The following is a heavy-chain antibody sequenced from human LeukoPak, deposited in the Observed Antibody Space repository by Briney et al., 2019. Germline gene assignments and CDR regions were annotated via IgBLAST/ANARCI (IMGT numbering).Heavy chain of an antibody. D-gene: IGHD1-26*01. V-gene: IGHV3-23*01. CDR2: IPGSGDST. CDR3: AKPSGVSYDYFAY. J-gene: IGHJ4*02. CDR1: GFTFSSYA. Sequence: GGSLRLFCAASGFTFSSYAMSWVGQDPGKGLEWVSAIPGSGDSTNYADSVKGRFTISRDNSKNTLYLQMNSLRAEDTAVYYCAKPSGVSYDYFAYWRQGNLVTVSS.